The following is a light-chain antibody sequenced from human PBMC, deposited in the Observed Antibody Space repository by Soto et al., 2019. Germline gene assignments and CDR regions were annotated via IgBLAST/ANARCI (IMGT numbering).Light chain of an antibody. CDR3: CSYAGSSSFEV. J-gene: IGLJ2*01. CDR2: EGS. V-gene: IGLV2-23*03. CDR1: SSDVGSYNL. Sequence: QSALTQSASVFGSPGQSITISCTGTSSDVGSYNLVSWYQQHPGKAPKLMIYEGSKRPSGVSNRFSGSKSGNTASLTISGLQAEDEADYYCCSYAGSSSFEVFGGGTKLTVL.